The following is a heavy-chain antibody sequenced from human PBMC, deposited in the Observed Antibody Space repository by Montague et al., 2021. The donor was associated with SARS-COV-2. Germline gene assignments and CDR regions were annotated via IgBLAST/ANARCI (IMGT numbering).Heavy chain of an antibody. CDR2: TNYSGRN. CDR3: ARGYCSRSGCYYYYGMDV. CDR1: GWSFSGYY. V-gene: IGHV4-34*01. D-gene: IGHD2-15*01. Sequence: SETLSLTCAVYGWSFSGYYWSWIRQPPGGGLVWIGETNYSGRNNYNTSLHSRVTISLDTSKNQFSLRLRSVTAAETAVYYCARGYCSRSGCYYYYGMDVWGQGTTVTVSS. J-gene: IGHJ6*02.